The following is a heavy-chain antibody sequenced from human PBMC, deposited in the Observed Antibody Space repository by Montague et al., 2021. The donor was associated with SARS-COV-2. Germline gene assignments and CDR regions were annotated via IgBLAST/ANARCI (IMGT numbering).Heavy chain of an antibody. Sequence: VKPTQTLTLTCTFSGFSLSTSGMCVSWVRQPPGKALEWLALIDWDGDKYYSTSLKTRLTISKDTSKNQVVLTMTNIDPVETATYYLARIPVSGTAMDQYYYYYGMDVWGQGTTVTVSS. J-gene: IGHJ6*02. CDR3: ARIPVSGTAMDQYYYYYGMDV. CDR2: IDWDGDK. V-gene: IGHV2-70*20. CDR1: GFSLSTSGMC. D-gene: IGHD5-18*01.